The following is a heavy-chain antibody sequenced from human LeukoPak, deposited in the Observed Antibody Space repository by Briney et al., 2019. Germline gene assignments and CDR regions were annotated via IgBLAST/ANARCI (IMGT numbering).Heavy chain of an antibody. D-gene: IGHD3-10*01. CDR2: IRSDGTST. CDR1: GFSLSSNW. Sequence: GGSLRLSCAASGFSLSSNWIHWVRQAPGKGLEWVSLIRSDGTSTSYADSVKGRFTISRDNAKNTLYLQMNSLRAEDTAVYYCARDRGLATPFDYWGQGTLVTVSS. J-gene: IGHJ4*02. V-gene: IGHV3-74*01. CDR3: ARDRGLATPFDY.